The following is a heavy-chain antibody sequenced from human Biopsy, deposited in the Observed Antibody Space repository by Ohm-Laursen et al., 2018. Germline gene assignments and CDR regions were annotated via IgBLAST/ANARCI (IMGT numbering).Heavy chain of an antibody. Sequence: SETLSLTCYVSGDSISIYYWSWIRQPPGKGLEWIGYVSYTGSADYNPSLQSRVTISVDTSKNHFSLRLRSVTPADTAMYYCARDRGFYSDRTVPGYFDLWGRGTLVTVSS. CDR1: GDSISIYY. CDR3: ARDRGFYSDRTVPGYFDL. J-gene: IGHJ2*01. D-gene: IGHD3-22*01. V-gene: IGHV4-59*01. CDR2: VSYTGSA.